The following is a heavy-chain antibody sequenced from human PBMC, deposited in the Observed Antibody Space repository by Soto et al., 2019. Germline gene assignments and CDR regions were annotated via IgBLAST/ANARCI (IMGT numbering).Heavy chain of an antibody. Sequence: ASVKVSCKASGYTFTSYAMHWVRQAPGQRLEWMGWINAGNGNTKYSQKKQGRDNITRDTSASTAYMELRSLRSDDTAVYYCARALVRYWYFDLWGRGTLVTVSS. V-gene: IGHV1-3*01. J-gene: IGHJ2*01. CDR2: INAGNGNT. D-gene: IGHD2-15*01. CDR3: ARALVRYWYFDL. CDR1: GYTFTSYA.